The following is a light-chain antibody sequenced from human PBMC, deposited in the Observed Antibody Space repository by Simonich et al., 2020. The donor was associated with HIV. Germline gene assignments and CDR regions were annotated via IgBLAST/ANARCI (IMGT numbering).Light chain of an antibody. J-gene: IGKJ1*01. V-gene: IGKV4-1*01. CDR2: WDS. CDR3: QQYYTTPPT. CDR1: RNILYNSNNKKH. Sequence: DIVMTQSPDSLAVSLGERATINSKSSRNILYNSNNKKHLTWYQQKPGQPPNLRIYWDSTRESGVPDRFSASGSGTDFTLTISSLQAEDVAVYYCQQYYTTPPTFGQGTKVEIK.